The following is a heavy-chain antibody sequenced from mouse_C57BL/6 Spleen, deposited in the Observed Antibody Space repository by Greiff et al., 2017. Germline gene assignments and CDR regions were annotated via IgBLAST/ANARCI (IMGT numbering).Heavy chain of an antibody. D-gene: IGHD2-3*01. V-gene: IGHV6-6*01. J-gene: IGHJ4*01. CDR1: GFTFSDAW. CDR2: IRNKANNHAT. Sequence: EVQGVESGGGLVQPGGSMKLSCAASGFTFSDAWMDWVRQSPEKGLEWVAEIRNKANNHATYYAESVKGRFTISRDDSKSSVYLQMNSLRAEDTGIYYCTLIYDGYYYAMDYWGQGTSVTVSS. CDR3: TLIYDGYYYAMDY.